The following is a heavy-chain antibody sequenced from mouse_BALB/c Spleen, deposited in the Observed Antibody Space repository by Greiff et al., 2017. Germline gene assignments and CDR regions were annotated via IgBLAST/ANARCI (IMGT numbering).Heavy chain of an antibody. J-gene: IGHJ2*01. CDR2: IYPGSGST. D-gene: IGHD4-1*01. Sequence: QVQLKQPGAELVKPGTSVKLSCKASGYNFTSYWINWVKLRPGQGLEWIGDIYPGSGSTNYNEKFKSKATLTVDTSSSTAYMQLSSLASEDSALYYCARYGTNYFDYWGQGTTLTVSS. V-gene: IGHV1-55*01. CDR3: ARYGTNYFDY. CDR1: GYNFTSYW.